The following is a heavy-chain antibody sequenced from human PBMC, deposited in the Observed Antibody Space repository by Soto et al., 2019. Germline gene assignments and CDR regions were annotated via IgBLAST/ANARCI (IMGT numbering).Heavy chain of an antibody. J-gene: IGHJ5*02. CDR3: ARERSAAGTGWFDP. CDR1: GYTFTSYE. V-gene: IGHV1-8*01. D-gene: IGHD6-13*01. CDR2: MNPNSGNT. Sequence: QVQLVQSGAEVKKPGTSVKVSCKASGYTFTSYEINWGRQATGQGLEWMGWMNPNSGNTDYAQKFQGRVTMTRNTSISTAYMELSSLRSEDTAVYYCARERSAAGTGWFDPWGQGPLVTVSS.